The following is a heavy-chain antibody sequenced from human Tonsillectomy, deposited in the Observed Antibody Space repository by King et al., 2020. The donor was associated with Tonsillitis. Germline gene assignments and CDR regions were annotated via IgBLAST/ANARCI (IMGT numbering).Heavy chain of an antibody. J-gene: IGHJ6*03. Sequence: VQLVESGAEVKKPGASVKVSCKASGYTFTGYHMHWVRQAPGQGLEWMGWINPNSGGTNYAQKFQGRVTMTRDTSITTAYMELSRLRSDDTAVYYCAGGGIAVAGTDYYYDMDVWGKGTTVTVSS. V-gene: IGHV1-2*02. CDR3: AGGGIAVAGTDYYYDMDV. D-gene: IGHD6-19*01. CDR1: GYTFTGYH. CDR2: INPNSGGT.